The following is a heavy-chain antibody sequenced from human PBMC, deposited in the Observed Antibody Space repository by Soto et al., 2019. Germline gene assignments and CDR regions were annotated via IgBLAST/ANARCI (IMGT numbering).Heavy chain of an antibody. CDR1: GGTFSSYA. CDR3: ARAGGGFGYYDSSGYVY. Sequence: QVQLVQSGAEVKKPGSSVKVSCKASGGTFSSYAISWVRQAPGQGLEWMGGIIPIFGTANYAQKFQGRVTITADESTSTAYMEVSSLRSEDTAVYYCARAGGGFGYYDSSGYVYWGQGTLVTVSS. D-gene: IGHD3-22*01. V-gene: IGHV1-69*01. J-gene: IGHJ4*02. CDR2: IIPIFGTA.